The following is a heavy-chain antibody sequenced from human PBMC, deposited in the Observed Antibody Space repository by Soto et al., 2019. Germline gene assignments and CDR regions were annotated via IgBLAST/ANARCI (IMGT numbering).Heavy chain of an antibody. CDR1: GFTFITYA. Sequence: GGSLRLSCAASGFTFITYAMSWVRQAPGKGLEWVSTISDSGGRTYYAASVKGRFTISRDNSKNTLYLLMNSLSAEDTALYYCAKFHGSGTYYNFPDYWGQGTLVTVSS. D-gene: IGHD3-10*01. CDR2: ISDSGGRT. CDR3: AKFHGSGTYYNFPDY. V-gene: IGHV3-23*01. J-gene: IGHJ4*02.